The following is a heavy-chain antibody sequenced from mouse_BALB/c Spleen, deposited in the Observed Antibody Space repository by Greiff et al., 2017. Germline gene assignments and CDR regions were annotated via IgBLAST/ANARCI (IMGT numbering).Heavy chain of an antibody. V-gene: IGHV3-2*02. J-gene: IGHJ4*01. CDR1: GYSITSDYA. D-gene: IGHD2-3*01. CDR3: ARWLLPNYYAMDY. Sequence: VQLKQSGPGLVKPSQSLSLTCTVTGYSITSDYAWNWIRQFPGNKLEWMGYISYSGSTSYNPSLKSRISITRDTSKNQFFLRLNSVTTEDTATYYCARWLLPNYYAMDYWGQGTSVTVSS. CDR2: ISYSGST.